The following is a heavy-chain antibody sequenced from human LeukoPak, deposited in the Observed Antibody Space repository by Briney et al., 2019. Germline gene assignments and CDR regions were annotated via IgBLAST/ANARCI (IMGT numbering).Heavy chain of an antibody. V-gene: IGHV3-30-3*01. J-gene: IGHJ5*02. Sequence: GGSLRLSCAASGFTFRSYAMHWVRQAPGKGLEWVAVISYDGSNKYYADSVKGRFTISRDNSKNTLYLQMNSLRAEDTAVYYCASDYSNYGFNWFDPWGQGTLVTVSS. D-gene: IGHD4-11*01. CDR3: ASDYSNYGFNWFDP. CDR1: GFTFRSYA. CDR2: ISYDGSNK.